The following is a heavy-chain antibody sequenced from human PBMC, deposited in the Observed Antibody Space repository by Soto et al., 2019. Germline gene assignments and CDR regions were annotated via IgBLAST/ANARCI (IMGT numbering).Heavy chain of an antibody. Sequence: GASVKVSCKAPGYTFTSYGISWVRQAPGQGLEWMGWISAYNGNTNYAQKLQGRVTMTTDTSTSTAYMELRSLRSDDTAVYYCASISSSWFFDYWGQGTLVTVSS. D-gene: IGHD6-13*01. CDR1: GYTFTSYG. CDR2: ISAYNGNT. V-gene: IGHV1-18*04. CDR3: ASISSSWFFDY. J-gene: IGHJ4*02.